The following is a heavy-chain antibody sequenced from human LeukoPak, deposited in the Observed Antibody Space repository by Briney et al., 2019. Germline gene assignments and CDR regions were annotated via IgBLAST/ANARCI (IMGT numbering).Heavy chain of an antibody. Sequence: ASVKVSCKASGYTFTSYDINWVRQATGQGLEWMGWMNPNSGNTGYAQKFHGRVTMTRNTSISTAYMELSRLRSEDTAVYYCARDRKTAAGTRGSYWFDPWGQGTLVTVSS. CDR1: GYTFTSYD. J-gene: IGHJ5*02. D-gene: IGHD6-13*01. V-gene: IGHV1-8*01. CDR2: MNPNSGNT. CDR3: ARDRKTAAGTRGSYWFDP.